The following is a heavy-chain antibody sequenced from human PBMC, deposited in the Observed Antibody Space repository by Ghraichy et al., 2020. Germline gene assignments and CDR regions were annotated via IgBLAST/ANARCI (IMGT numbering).Heavy chain of an antibody. D-gene: IGHD3-10*01. CDR2: IIPIFGTA. V-gene: IGHV1-69*13. CDR3: ARDRRYYYGSGSYSEGMDV. Sequence: SVKVSCKASGGTFISYAISWVRQAPGQGLEWMGGIIPIFGTANYAQKFQGRVTITADESTSTAYMELSSLRSEDTAVYYCARDRRYYYGSGSYSEGMDVWGQVTTVIVSS. CDR1: GGTFISYA. J-gene: IGHJ6*02.